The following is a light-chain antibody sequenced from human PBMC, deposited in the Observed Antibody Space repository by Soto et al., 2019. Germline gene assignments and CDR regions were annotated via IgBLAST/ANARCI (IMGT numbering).Light chain of an antibody. J-gene: IGKJ1*01. CDR3: QQYYSYPPT. V-gene: IGKV4-1*01. CDR2: WAS. Sequence: HSSVPLAVFLSGRGTIHCKCSPNILYSSDNKNYLSWYQQRPGQPPKLLFYWASTRESGVPDRFSGSGSGTHFTLTITSLQAEDVAIYYCQQYYSYPPTFGQGTKVDIK. CDR1: PNILYSSDNKNY.